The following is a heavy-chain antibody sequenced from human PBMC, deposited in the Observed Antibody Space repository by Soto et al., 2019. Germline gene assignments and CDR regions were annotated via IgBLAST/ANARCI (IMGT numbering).Heavy chain of an antibody. CDR2: IDHSGST. V-gene: IGHV4-34*01. CDR3: ARDAGTYGDYVDY. J-gene: IGHJ4*02. CDR1: GGSFSGYY. D-gene: IGHD4-17*01. Sequence: SETLSLTCAVYGGSFSGYYWSWIRQPPGKGLEWIGEIDHSGSTNYNPPLKSRVTISVDKSKNQFSLKLSSVTAADTAVYYCARDAGTYGDYVDYWGQGTLVTVSS.